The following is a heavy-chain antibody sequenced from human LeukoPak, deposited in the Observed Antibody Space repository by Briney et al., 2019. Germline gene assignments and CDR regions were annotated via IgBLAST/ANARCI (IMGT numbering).Heavy chain of an antibody. CDR3: ARGVRDGYRFPPSPRRWNAFDI. Sequence: PSETLSLTCTVSGGSISSYYWSWIRQPPGKGLEWIGYIYYSGSTNYNPSLKSRVTISVDTSKNQFSLKLSSVTAADTAVYYCARGVRDGYRFPPSPRRWNAFDIWGQGTMVTVSS. CDR2: IYYSGST. V-gene: IGHV4-59*12. CDR1: GGSISSYY. J-gene: IGHJ3*02. D-gene: IGHD5-24*01.